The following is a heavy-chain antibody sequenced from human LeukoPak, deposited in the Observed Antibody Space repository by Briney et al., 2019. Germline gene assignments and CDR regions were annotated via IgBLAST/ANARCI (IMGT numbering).Heavy chain of an antibody. CDR3: AREEDSSGYYLDY. J-gene: IGHJ4*02. V-gene: IGHV3-33*01. CDR1: GYTFSSYG. Sequence: GRSLRLSCAASGYTFSSYGMHWVRQAPGKGLEWVAVIWYDVSNKYYADSVKGRFTISRDNSKNTLYLQMNSLRAEDTAVYYCAREEDSSGYYLDYWGQGTLVTVSS. D-gene: IGHD3-22*01. CDR2: IWYDVSNK.